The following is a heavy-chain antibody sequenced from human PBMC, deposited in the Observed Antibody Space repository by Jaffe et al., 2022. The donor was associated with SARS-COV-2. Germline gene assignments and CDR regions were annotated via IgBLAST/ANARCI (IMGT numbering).Heavy chain of an antibody. J-gene: IGHJ4*02. D-gene: IGHD6-19*01. CDR1: GFSFSNYW. V-gene: IGHV3-7*01. CDR2: IKQDGSEK. CDR3: ARSFSSGWYGHYYFDH. Sequence: EMQLVESGGNLVQPGGSLRLSCAASGFSFSNYWMSWVRQVPGKGLEWVAIIKQDGSEKYYVGSVKGRFTLSRDNAKNSLDLQMNSLRAEDTAVYYCARSFSSGWYGHYYFDHWGQGTLVTVSS.